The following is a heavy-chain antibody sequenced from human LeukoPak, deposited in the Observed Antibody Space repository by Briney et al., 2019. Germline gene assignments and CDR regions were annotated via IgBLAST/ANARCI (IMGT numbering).Heavy chain of an antibody. Sequence: GGSLRLSCAASGFTFSDHYMNWVRQAPGKGLEWVSSISSSIYIYYADSMKGRFTISRDNAKKSLYLQMNSLRAEDTAVYYCARVLSGRGSLYDYYYYMDVWGKGTTVTISS. CDR3: ARVLSGRGSLYDYYYYMDV. J-gene: IGHJ6*03. V-gene: IGHV3-69-1*01. CDR2: ISSSIYI. CDR1: GFTFSDHY. D-gene: IGHD3-10*01.